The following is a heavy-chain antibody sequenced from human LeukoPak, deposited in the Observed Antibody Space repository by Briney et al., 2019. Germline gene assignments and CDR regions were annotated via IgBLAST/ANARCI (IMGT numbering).Heavy chain of an antibody. CDR3: ARAPRKFRGIIVTPLYYFDY. J-gene: IGHJ4*02. CDR2: IWYDGSNK. CDR1: GFTFRSHA. Sequence: GTSLRLSCATSGFTFRSHAMHWVRQSPGKGLEWVAQIWYDGSNKYYADSVKGRFTISRDNSKNTLYLQMNSLRAEDTAIYYCARAPRKFRGIIVTPLYYFDYWGQGALVTVSS. V-gene: IGHV3-33*01. D-gene: IGHD3-10*01.